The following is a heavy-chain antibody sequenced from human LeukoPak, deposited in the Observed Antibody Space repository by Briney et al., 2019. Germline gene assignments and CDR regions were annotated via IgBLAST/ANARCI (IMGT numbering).Heavy chain of an antibody. V-gene: IGHV3-7*04. CDR3: ARFGAAALGFDI. Sequence: PGGSLRLSCAASGFTSSNYWMSWVRQAPGKGLEWVANIKQDGSEKYYVDSVKGRFTIYRDNAKNSLSLQMNSLRAEDTAVYYCARFGAAALGFDIWGQGTMVTVSS. CDR2: IKQDGSEK. CDR1: GFTSSNYW. J-gene: IGHJ3*02. D-gene: IGHD6-13*01.